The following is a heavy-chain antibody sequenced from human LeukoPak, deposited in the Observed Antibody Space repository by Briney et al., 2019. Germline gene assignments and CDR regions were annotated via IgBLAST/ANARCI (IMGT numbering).Heavy chain of an antibody. V-gene: IGHV1-8*01. CDR2: MKPNSGNT. J-gene: IGHJ5*02. Sequence: ASVKVSCKASGYTFTSYDINWVRQATGQGLEWMGWMKPNSGNTGYAQKFQGRVTMTRNTSISTAYMELSSLRSEDTAVYYCARYCSSTTCSGTDHKRYNWFDPWGQGTLVTISS. CDR1: GYTFTSYD. D-gene: IGHD2-2*01. CDR3: ARYCSSTTCSGTDHKRYNWFDP.